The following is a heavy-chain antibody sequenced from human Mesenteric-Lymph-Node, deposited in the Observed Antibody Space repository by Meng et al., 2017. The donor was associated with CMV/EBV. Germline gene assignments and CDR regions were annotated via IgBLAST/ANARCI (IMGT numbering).Heavy chain of an antibody. D-gene: IGHD1-26*01. Sequence: ASVKVSCKASGYTFTSYYMHWVRQAPGQGLEWMGIINPSGGSTSYAQKFQGRVTMTTDTSTSTAYMELRSLRSDDTAVYYCARDGAWELLLELGAFDIWGQGTMVTVSS. CDR1: GYTFTSYY. CDR2: INPSGGST. V-gene: IGHV1-46*01. CDR3: ARDGAWELLLELGAFDI. J-gene: IGHJ3*02.